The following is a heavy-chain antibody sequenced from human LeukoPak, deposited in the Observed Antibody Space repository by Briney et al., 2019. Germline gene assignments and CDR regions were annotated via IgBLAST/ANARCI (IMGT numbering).Heavy chain of an antibody. CDR3: AKARGAATYYYYYMDV. CDR2: IWYDGSNK. Sequence: GGSLRLSCAASGFTFSSYAMSWVRQAPGKGLEWVALIWYDGSNKYYADSVKGRFTISRDNCKNTLYLQMNTLRAEDTAVYYCAKARGAATYYYYYMDVWGKGTTVTVYS. V-gene: IGHV3-33*06. D-gene: IGHD1-26*01. J-gene: IGHJ6*03. CDR1: GFTFSSYA.